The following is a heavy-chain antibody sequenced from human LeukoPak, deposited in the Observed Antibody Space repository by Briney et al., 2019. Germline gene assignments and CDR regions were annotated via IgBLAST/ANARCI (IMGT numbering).Heavy chain of an antibody. CDR3: ARDRSDSSTDAFDI. CDR1: GYTFTSYG. J-gene: IGHJ3*02. Sequence: ASVTVSCKASGYTFTSYGISWVRQAPGQGLEWMGWISAYNGNTNYAQKLQGRVTMTTDTSTSTAYMELRSLRSDDTAVYYCARDRSDSSTDAFDIWGQGTMVTVSS. CDR2: ISAYNGNT. D-gene: IGHD3-3*01. V-gene: IGHV1-18*01.